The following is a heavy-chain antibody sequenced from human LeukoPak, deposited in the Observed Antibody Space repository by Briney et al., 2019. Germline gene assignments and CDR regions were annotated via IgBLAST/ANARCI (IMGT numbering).Heavy chain of an antibody. Sequence: SETLSLTCTVSGGSISSYYWSWIRQPPGKGLEWIGYIYYSGSTNYNPSLKSRVTISVDTSKNQFSLKLSSVTAADTAVYYCARGNLAAPGSFDYWGQGTLVTVSS. D-gene: IGHD6-13*01. J-gene: IGHJ4*02. CDR3: ARGNLAAPGSFDY. CDR1: GGSISSYY. CDR2: IYYSGST. V-gene: IGHV4-59*01.